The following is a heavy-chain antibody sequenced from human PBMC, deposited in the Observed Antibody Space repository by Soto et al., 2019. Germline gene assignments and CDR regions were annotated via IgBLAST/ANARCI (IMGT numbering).Heavy chain of an antibody. CDR1: GGSISSYY. CDR3: ARAHSPGGSYYFSLDY. CDR2: IYYSGST. V-gene: IGHV4-59*01. J-gene: IGHJ4*02. Sequence: SETLSLTCTVSGGSISSYYWSWIRQPPGKGLEWIGYIYYSGSTNYNPSLKSRVTISVDTSKNQFSLKLSSVTAADTAVYYCARAHSPGGSYYFSLDYWGQGTLVTVSS. D-gene: IGHD1-26*01.